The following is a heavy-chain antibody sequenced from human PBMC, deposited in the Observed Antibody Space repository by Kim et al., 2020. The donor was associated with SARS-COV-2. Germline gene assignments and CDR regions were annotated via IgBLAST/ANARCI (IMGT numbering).Heavy chain of an antibody. D-gene: IGHD3-16*01. V-gene: IGHV3-7*01. Sequence: GGSLRLSCAASGFTFSSYWMSWVRQAPGKGLEWVASIKQDASVISYVDSVRGRFTISRDNAKYSLSLQMASLRAEDTALYFCARPYRGGSFDIWGQGTMV. J-gene: IGHJ3*02. CDR3: ARPYRGGSFDI. CDR1: GFTFSSYW. CDR2: IKQDASVI.